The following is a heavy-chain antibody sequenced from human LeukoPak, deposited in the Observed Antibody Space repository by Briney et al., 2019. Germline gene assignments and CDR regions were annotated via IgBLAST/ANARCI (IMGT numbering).Heavy chain of an antibody. CDR3: AKGKGAYCDGDCSSRIFDY. CDR2: IRYDGSNK. D-gene: IGHD2-21*02. V-gene: IGHV3-30*02. CDR1: GFTFSSYA. Sequence: GGSLRLSCAASGFTFSSYAMSWVRQAPGKGLEWVAFIRYDGSNKYYADSVKGRFTISRDNSKNTLYLQMNSLRAEDTAIYYCAKGKGAYCDGDCSSRIFDYWGQGALATVSS. J-gene: IGHJ4*02.